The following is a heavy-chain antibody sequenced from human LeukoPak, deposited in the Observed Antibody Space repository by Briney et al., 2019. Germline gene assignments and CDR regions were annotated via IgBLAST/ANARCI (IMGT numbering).Heavy chain of an antibody. D-gene: IGHD2-2*01. CDR3: ARDVVVVPAAIHYGMDV. V-gene: IGHV4-34*01. J-gene: IGHJ6*02. CDR2: INHSGRT. CDR1: GGSFSDYF. Sequence: SETLSLTCAVYGGSFSDYFWGWIRQPPGKGLEWIGEINHSGRTYYNPFLKSRVTISADTSKNQFSLNLSSMTAADTAVYYCARDVVVVPAAIHYGMDVWGQGTTVTVSS.